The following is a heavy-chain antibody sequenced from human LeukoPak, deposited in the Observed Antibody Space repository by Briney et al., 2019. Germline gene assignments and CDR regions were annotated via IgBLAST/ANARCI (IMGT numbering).Heavy chain of an antibody. CDR3: VAVGWVGGTTPQNFHR. D-gene: IGHD1-1*01. CDR1: GFNFGSYA. J-gene: IGHJ4*02. Sequence: AGGSLRLSCAASGFNFGSYAISWVRQAPGKGLEWVSSLSGSGDNPHYADSVMGRFSISRDNSKNTLYLQMDSLTVEDTAVYYCVAVGWVGGTTPQNFHRWGQGTLVTVSS. CDR2: LSGSGDNP. V-gene: IGHV3-23*01.